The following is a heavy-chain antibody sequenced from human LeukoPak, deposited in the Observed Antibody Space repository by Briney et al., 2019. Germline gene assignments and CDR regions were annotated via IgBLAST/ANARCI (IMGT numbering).Heavy chain of an antibody. CDR3: AKVHSGSYLKLLSPSPRAFDI. CDR2: ISGSGGST. D-gene: IGHD1-26*01. CDR1: GFTFSNYA. J-gene: IGHJ3*02. V-gene: IGHV3-23*01. Sequence: LTGGSLRLSCAASGFTFSNYAMSWVRQAPGKGLEWVSAISGSGGSTYYAGSVKGRFTISRDNSKNTLYLQMNSLRAEDTAVYYCAKVHSGSYLKLLSPSPRAFDIWGQGTMVTVSS.